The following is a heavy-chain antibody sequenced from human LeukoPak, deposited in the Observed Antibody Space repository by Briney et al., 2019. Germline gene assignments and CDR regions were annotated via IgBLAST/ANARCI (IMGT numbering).Heavy chain of an antibody. CDR3: AKPRQAARVVPFDY. J-gene: IGHJ4*02. V-gene: IGHV3-23*01. Sequence: PGGSLRLSCAASGFIFNNYAMSWVRQAPGKGLEWVSAISGSGGSTYYADSVKGRFTISRDNSKNTLYLQMNSLRAEDTAVYYCAKPRQAARVVPFDYWGQGTLVTVSS. D-gene: IGHD6-6*01. CDR2: ISGSGGST. CDR1: GFIFNNYA.